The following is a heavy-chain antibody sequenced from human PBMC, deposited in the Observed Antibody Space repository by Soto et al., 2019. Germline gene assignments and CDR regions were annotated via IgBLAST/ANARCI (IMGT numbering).Heavy chain of an antibody. CDR1: GFTFDDYA. D-gene: IGHD2-21*02. Sequence: GGSLRLSCAPSGFTFDDYAMHWVRKAPGKGLEWVSGISWNSGSIGYADSVKGRFTISRDNAKNSLYLQMNSLRAEDTALYYCAKEKQYCGGDPHRPCPGFDYWGQGTLVTVSS. CDR2: ISWNSGSI. J-gene: IGHJ4*02. V-gene: IGHV3-9*01. CDR3: AKEKQYCGGDPHRPCPGFDY.